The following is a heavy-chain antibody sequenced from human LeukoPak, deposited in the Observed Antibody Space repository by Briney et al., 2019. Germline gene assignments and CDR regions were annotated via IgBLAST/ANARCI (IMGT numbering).Heavy chain of an antibody. D-gene: IGHD6-19*01. CDR3: AKGIYSSGWSYFDY. V-gene: IGHV3-48*04. CDR1: GFMFSNYG. CDR2: ISNTGYTM. J-gene: IGHJ4*02. Sequence: GRSLRLSCVASGFMFSNYGMHWVRQAPGKGLEWVSYISNTGYTMYYADSVKGRFTISRDNAKNSLYLQMNSLRAEDTAVYYCAKGIYSSGWSYFDYWGQGTLVTVSS.